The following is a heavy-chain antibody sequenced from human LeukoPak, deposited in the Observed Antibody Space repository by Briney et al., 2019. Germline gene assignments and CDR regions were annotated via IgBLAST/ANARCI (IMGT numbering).Heavy chain of an antibody. CDR2: IYSGGST. CDR1: GFTASSNY. CDR3: ARDSGSYPYYFDY. V-gene: IGHV3-53*01. J-gene: IGHJ4*02. D-gene: IGHD1-26*01. Sequence: GGSLRLSFAASGFTASSNYMSWVRQAQGKGLGWVSVIYSGGSTYYADSVKGRFTISRDNSKNTLYLQMNSLRAEDTAVYYCARDSGSYPYYFDYWGQGTLVTVSS.